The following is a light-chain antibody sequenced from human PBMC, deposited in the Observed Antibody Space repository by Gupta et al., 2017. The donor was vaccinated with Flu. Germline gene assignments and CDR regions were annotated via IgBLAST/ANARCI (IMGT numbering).Light chain of an antibody. Sequence: GRTARSTGAGTKVGSKHVYWNRQRPGHAPVLLVYGNRTRASGMPERFSGSNSGTTATLTITGVEAGDEADYYCQVWDRGRNCYVFGAGTKLTVL. CDR2: GNR. CDR1: KVGSKH. CDR3: QVWDRGRNCYV. J-gene: IGLJ1*01. V-gene: IGLV3-21*03.